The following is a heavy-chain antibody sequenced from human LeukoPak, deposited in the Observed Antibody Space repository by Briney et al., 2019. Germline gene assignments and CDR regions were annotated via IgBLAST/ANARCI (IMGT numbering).Heavy chain of an antibody. V-gene: IGHV3-64D*09. J-gene: IGHJ4*02. Sequence: GGTLRLSRSVSGFAFSSYVMYWVREAPGKGLEYVSALSRDGGTQYPADSLKSTITISRDNTKNTLYLQMCSVRPEDTAVYYCVKDRVLRGSGSYGDYWGEGNLVTVSS. CDR3: VKDRVLRGSGSYGDY. D-gene: IGHD3-10*01. CDR1: GFAFSSYV. CDR2: LSRDGGTQ.